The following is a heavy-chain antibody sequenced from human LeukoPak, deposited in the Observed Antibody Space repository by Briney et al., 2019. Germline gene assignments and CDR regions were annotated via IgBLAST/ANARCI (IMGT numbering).Heavy chain of an antibody. Sequence: GRSLRLSCAASGFTFSSYGMHWVRQAPGKGLEWVAVIWYDGSNKYYADSVKGRFTISRDNSKNTLYLQMNSLRAEDTAEYYCARAGGGYMDVWGKGTTVTVSS. CDR1: GFTFSSYG. CDR3: ARAGGGYMDV. V-gene: IGHV3-33*01. CDR2: IWYDGSNK. J-gene: IGHJ6*03. D-gene: IGHD2-15*01.